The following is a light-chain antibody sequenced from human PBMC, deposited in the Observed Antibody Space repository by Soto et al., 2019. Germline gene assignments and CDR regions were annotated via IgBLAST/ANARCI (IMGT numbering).Light chain of an antibody. J-gene: IGKJ3*01. CDR3: QQFNSYPRT. V-gene: IGKV1-13*02. CDR1: QGISSA. Sequence: GDRVTITCRASQGISSALAWYQQKPGQAPKLLIYDASSLESGVPSRFSGSGTGTDFTLTLSSLQPGDFATYYCQQFNSYPRTFGPGTKVDIK. CDR2: DAS.